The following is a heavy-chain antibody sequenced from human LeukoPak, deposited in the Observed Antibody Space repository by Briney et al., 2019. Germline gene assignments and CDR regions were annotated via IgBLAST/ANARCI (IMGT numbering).Heavy chain of an antibody. Sequence: SDTLSLTCNVSYSSSTSGHFYVWIRPPPQKRLELGGSNYHTGSTYYTPSLTSRFSMSFDTSNNQVSLQLSSLTAADTAVYYCATTTYRLGYWGQGNLVTVSS. CDR3: ATTTYRLGY. J-gene: IGHJ4*02. CDR1: YSSSTSGHF. CDR2: NYHTGST. V-gene: IGHV4-38-2*02. D-gene: IGHD1-7*01.